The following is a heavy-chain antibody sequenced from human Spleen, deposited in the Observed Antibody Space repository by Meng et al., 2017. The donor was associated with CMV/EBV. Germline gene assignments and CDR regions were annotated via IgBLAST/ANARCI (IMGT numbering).Heavy chain of an antibody. CDR2: ISSSSSYI. Sequence: GGSLRLSCAASGFTFSSYSMNWVRQAPGKGLEWVSSISSSSSYIYYADSVKGRFTISRDNAKNSLYLQMNSLRAEDTAVYYCARTGHRLGRFAMIVRPAGDKQVDYWGQGMLVTVSS. CDR1: GFTFSSYS. V-gene: IGHV3-21*01. D-gene: IGHD3-22*01. J-gene: IGHJ4*02. CDR3: ARTGHRLGRFAMIVRPAGDKQVDY.